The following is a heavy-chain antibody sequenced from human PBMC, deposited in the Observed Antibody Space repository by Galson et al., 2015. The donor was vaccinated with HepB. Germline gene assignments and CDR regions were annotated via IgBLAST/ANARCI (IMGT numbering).Heavy chain of an antibody. CDR1: GFTFSYYA. CDR2: TSYDGSNK. V-gene: IGHV3-30-3*01. J-gene: IGHJ4*02. D-gene: IGHD6-13*01. Sequence: SLRLSCAASGFTFSYYAMHWVRQAPGKGLEWVAVTSYDGSNKYYADSLKGRFTISRDNSKNTLYLQMNSLGAEDTAVYYCARPASSSWYVHYDYWGQGTLVTVSS. CDR3: ARPASSSWYVHYDY.